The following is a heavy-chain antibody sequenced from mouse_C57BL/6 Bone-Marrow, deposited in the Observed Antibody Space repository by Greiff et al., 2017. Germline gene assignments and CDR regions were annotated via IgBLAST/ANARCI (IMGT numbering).Heavy chain of an antibody. D-gene: IGHD1-1*01. CDR2: IDPEDGET. CDR3: ALSSHWYFDV. J-gene: IGHJ1*03. CDR1: GFNIKDYY. V-gene: IGHV14-2*01. Sequence: VQLKQSGAELVKPGASVKLSCTASGFNIKDYYMHWVKQRTEQGLEWIGRIDPEDGETKYAPKFQGKATITADTSSNTADLQLSSLTSEDTAVYYCALSSHWYFDVWGTGTTVTVSS.